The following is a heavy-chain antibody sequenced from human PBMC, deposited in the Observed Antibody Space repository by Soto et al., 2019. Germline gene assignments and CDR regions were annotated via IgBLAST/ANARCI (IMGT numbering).Heavy chain of an antibody. Sequence: GESLKISCKGSGYSFNTHWISWVRQMPGKGLEWMGRIDPSDSYTNYSPSFQGHVTISSDKSISTAYLQWSSLKASDTAMYYCARQRYSGSYSDYWGQGTRVTVAS. J-gene: IGHJ4*02. D-gene: IGHD1-26*01. V-gene: IGHV5-10-1*01. CDR1: GYSFNTHW. CDR2: IDPSDSYT. CDR3: ARQRYSGSYSDY.